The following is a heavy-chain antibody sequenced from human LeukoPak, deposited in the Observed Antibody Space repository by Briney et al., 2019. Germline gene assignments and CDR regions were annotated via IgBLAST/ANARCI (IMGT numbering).Heavy chain of an antibody. CDR1: GFTFSDYY. Sequence: GGSLRLSCAASGFTFSDYYMSWIRQAPGKGLEWISYISSSSSYTNYVDSVKGRFTISRDNAMNSLYLQMNSLRAEDTAVYYCVRAVSVSSYYFDCWGQGTLVTVSS. V-gene: IGHV3-11*05. CDR2: ISSSSSYT. CDR3: VRAVSVSSYYFDC. J-gene: IGHJ4*02. D-gene: IGHD5/OR15-5a*01.